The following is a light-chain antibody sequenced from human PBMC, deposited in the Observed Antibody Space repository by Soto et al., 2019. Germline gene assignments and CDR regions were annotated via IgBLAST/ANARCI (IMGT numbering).Light chain of an antibody. J-gene: IGLJ3*02. V-gene: IGLV6-57*02. CDR3: QSYNNGNWV. CDR2: EDT. CDR1: GDTIASNY. Sequence: NFMLTQPHSVSASPGKTVTISCTGSGDTIASNYVQWYQQYPGSAPSTVIFEDTQRPSGIPDRFSGSIDSSSNSASLTISGLTTEDEADYYCQSYNNGNWVFGGGTKLIVL.